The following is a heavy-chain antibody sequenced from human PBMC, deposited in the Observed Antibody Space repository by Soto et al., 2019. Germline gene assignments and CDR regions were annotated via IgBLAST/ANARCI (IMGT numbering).Heavy chain of an antibody. CDR3: AHFWSGPASYYYYGMDV. CDR2: INHSGST. Sequence: SLTCAVSGGSFSGYYWSWIRQPPGKGLEWIGEINHSGSTNYNPSLKSRVTISVDTSKNQFTLKLSSVTAADTAVYYCAHFWSGPASYYYYGMDVWGQGTTVTVSS. J-gene: IGHJ6*02. CDR1: GGSFSGYY. D-gene: IGHD3-3*02. V-gene: IGHV4-34*01.